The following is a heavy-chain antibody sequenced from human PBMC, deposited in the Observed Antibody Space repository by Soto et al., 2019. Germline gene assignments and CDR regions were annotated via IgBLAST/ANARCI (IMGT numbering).Heavy chain of an antibody. CDR1: GYTFTSYG. Sequence: ASVKVSCKASGYTFTSYGISWVRQAPGQGLEWMGWISAYNGNTNYAQKLQGRVTMTTDTSTSTAYMELRSLRSDDTAVYYCTRVSGDYDILTGLYGMDVWGQGTTVTRLL. J-gene: IGHJ6*02. V-gene: IGHV1-18*01. CDR3: TRVSGDYDILTGLYGMDV. CDR2: ISAYNGNT. D-gene: IGHD3-9*01.